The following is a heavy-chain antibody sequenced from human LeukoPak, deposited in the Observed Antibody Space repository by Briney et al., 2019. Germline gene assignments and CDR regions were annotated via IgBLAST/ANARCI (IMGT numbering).Heavy chain of an antibody. CDR3: TRDYYDGSAYSSDY. CDR1: GFTLSNVW. D-gene: IGHD3-22*01. CDR2: IRSKIYGGTT. V-gene: IGHV3-49*04. Sequence: GGSLRLSCAASGFTLSNVWLTWVRQVPGKGLEWVGFIRSKIYGGTTEYAASVKGRFTISRDDSKSIAYLQMNSLKTEDTAVYYCTRDYYDGSAYSSDYWGQGTLVTVSS. J-gene: IGHJ4*02.